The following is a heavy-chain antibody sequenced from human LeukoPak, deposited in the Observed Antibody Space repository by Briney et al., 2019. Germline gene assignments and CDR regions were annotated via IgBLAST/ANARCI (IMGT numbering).Heavy chain of an antibody. V-gene: IGHV3-7*01. CDR2: IKQDGSEK. J-gene: IGHJ4*02. Sequence: GGSLRLSCAASGFTFSSYWMSWVRQAPGKGLEWVANIKQDGSEKYYVDSVKGRFTISRDNAKNSLYLQMNSLRAEDTAVYYCVRDFVKCAVDYWGQGTLVTVSS. CDR3: VRDFVKCAVDY. D-gene: IGHD3-16*02. CDR1: GFTFSSYW.